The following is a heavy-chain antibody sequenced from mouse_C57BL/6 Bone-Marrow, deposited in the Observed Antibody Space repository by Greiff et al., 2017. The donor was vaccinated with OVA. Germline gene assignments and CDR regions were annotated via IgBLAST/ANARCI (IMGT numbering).Heavy chain of an antibody. CDR1: GYTFTEYT. D-gene: IGHD1-1*01. CDR3: ARHEDLDGSSYTFYYLDY. J-gene: IGHJ2*01. Sequence: QVQLKESGAELVKPGASVKLSCKASGYTFTEYTIHWVKQRSGQGLEWIGWFYPGSGSIKYNEKFKDKATLTADKSSSTVYMELSRLTSEDSAVYFCARHEDLDGSSYTFYYLDYWGQGTTLTVSS. V-gene: IGHV1-62-2*01. CDR2: FYPGSGSI.